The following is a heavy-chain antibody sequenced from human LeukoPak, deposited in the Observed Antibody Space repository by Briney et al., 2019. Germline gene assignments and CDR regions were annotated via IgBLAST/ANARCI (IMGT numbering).Heavy chain of an antibody. D-gene: IGHD1-14*01. CDR3: ARTGRRGYFDF. CDR1: GASISDHY. V-gene: IGHV4-59*11. Sequence: TSETLSLTCNVSGASISDHYWSWVRQSPEKGLEWIASLLYSGSAHYNPSLRSRVAISGDTSNNQFSLILTSVTTPDTAVYYCARTGRRGYFDFWGRGTLVTVSS. J-gene: IGHJ2*01. CDR2: LLYSGSA.